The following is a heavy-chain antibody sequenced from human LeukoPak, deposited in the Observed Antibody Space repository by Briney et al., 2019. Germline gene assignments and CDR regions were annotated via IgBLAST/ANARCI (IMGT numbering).Heavy chain of an antibody. CDR3: ARDGAKYVCNCYCYDHGLLDY. CDR2: ICYDGSNK. J-gene: IGHJ4*02. D-gene: IGHD3-22*01. V-gene: IGHV3-33*01. CDR1: GFTFSSYG. Sequence: PGGSLRLSCAASGFTFSSYGMHWVRQAPGKGLEWVAVICYDGSNKYYADSVKGRFTISRDDSNNTLYLQMHSLIAEDPAVYYSARDGAKYVCNCYCYDHGLLDYWGQGTLVTVSS.